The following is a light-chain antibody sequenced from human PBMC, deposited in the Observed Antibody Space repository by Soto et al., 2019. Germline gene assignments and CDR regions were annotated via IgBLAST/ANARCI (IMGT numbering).Light chain of an antibody. CDR3: QQYSRPGT. J-gene: IGKJ1*01. CDR2: GAS. Sequence: IVLTKSPCTLSLSPGERATLPCRASQGVXNNYLAWYRQKPGQAPGLPYSGASNSATGIPDSFSGSGCGTDFTITISRLEPDEFGVDYWQQYSRPGTVGHGTKVEI. CDR1: QGVXNNY. V-gene: IGKV3-20*01.